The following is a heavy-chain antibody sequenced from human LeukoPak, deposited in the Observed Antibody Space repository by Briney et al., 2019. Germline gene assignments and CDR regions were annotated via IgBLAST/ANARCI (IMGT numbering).Heavy chain of an antibody. D-gene: IGHD3-10*01. V-gene: IGHV4-39*01. CDR3: ARLRGSGSGASDY. J-gene: IGHJ4*02. CDR2: IYYSGST. Sequence: KPSETLSLTCTVSGGSISSSSYYWGWIRQPPGKGLEWIGSIYYSGSTFYNPSLKSRVTISVDTSKNQFSLKLSSVTAADTAVYYCARLRGSGSGASDYWGQGTLVAVSS. CDR1: GGSISSSSYY.